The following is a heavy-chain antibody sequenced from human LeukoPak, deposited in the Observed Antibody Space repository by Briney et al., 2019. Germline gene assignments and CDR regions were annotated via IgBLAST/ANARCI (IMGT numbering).Heavy chain of an antibody. D-gene: IGHD2-15*01. Sequence: ASVKVSCKASGYTFTSYYMHWVRQAPGQGLEWMGIINPSGGSTSYAQKFQGRVTITRDTSITTVYMELTSLRSEDTAVYFCARVDGSPDYWGQGTLVTVSS. J-gene: IGHJ4*02. CDR1: GYTFTSYY. V-gene: IGHV1-46*01. CDR3: ARVDGSPDY. CDR2: INPSGGST.